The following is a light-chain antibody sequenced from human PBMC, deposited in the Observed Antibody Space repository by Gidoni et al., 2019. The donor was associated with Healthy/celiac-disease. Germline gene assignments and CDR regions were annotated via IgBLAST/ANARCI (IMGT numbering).Light chain of an antibody. Sequence: DIQMTKSPSSLSASVGDRVTITCQASQDISNYLNWYQQKPGKAPKLLIYDASNLETGVPSRFSGSGSGTDFTFTISSLQPEVIATYYCQQYDNLPHSFXQXTKLEIK. J-gene: IGKJ2*03. CDR1: QDISNY. CDR3: QQYDNLPHS. V-gene: IGKV1-33*01. CDR2: DAS.